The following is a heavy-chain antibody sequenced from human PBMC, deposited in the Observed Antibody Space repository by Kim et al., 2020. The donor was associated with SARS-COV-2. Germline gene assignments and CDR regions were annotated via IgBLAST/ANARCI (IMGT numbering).Heavy chain of an antibody. J-gene: IGHJ4*02. Sequence: ASVKVSCKASVYNFRCTGVSWVRQVPGHRPEWVGGTSGVNVNTQFAQKFQGRVTLITDTSTSTAHIELTGLTSDDTAVYHCARITVISGRRGDYWGQGTL. CDR1: VYNFRCTG. CDR2: TSGVNVNT. D-gene: IGHD3-22*01. V-gene: IGHV1-18*01. CDR3: ARITVISGRRGDY.